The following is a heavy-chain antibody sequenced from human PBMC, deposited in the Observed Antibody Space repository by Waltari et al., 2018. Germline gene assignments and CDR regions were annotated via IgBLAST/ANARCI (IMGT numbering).Heavy chain of an antibody. J-gene: IGHJ4*02. CDR2: ISSSGSYI. D-gene: IGHD5-12*01. CDR1: GFTFSSYS. CDR3: ASLYSGYDRF. Sequence: EVQLVESGGGLVKPGGSLRLSCAASGFTFSSYSMNWVRQAPGKGLEWVSSISSSGSYIYYADSVKGRFTISRDNAKNSLYLQMNSLRAEDTAVYYCASLYSGYDRFWGQGTLVTVSS. V-gene: IGHV3-21*01.